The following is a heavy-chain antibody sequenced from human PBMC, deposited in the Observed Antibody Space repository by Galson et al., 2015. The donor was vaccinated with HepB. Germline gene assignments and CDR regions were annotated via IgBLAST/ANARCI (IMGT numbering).Heavy chain of an antibody. J-gene: IGHJ6*02. V-gene: IGHV1-18*01. CDR2: ISANKGNT. Sequence: SVKVSCKAAGYNVTTYGITWVRQAPGQGLEWMGWISANKGNTKYAQNFQGRVTMTTDTSTSAAHMDLRSLRSDDTAVYYCARVRSQIWFEDAISYFHYYYMDVWGQGTTVTVSS. D-gene: IGHD3-10*01. CDR1: GYNVTTYG. CDR3: ARVRSQIWFEDAISYFHYYYMDV.